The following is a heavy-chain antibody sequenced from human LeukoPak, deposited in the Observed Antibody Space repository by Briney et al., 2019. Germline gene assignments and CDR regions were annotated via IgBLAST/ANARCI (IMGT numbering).Heavy chain of an antibody. V-gene: IGHV3-21*01. CDR3: ARAVYCSGGGCFWYFDL. D-gene: IGHD2-15*01. CDR2: ISSSSSFI. J-gene: IGHJ2*01. Sequence: GGSLRLSCGASGFTFSSHSMNWVRQAPGKGLEWVSFISSSSSFIYYADSVKGRFTISRDNAKNSLYLQMNSLRAEDTAVYYCARAVYCSGGGCFWYFDLWGRGTLVTVSS. CDR1: GFTFSSHS.